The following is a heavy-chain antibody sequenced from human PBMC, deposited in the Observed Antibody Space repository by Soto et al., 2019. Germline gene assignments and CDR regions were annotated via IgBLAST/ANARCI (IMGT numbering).Heavy chain of an antibody. CDR2: ISAYNGNT. CDR3: ARVARSGWHQDYDYYPGMQV. D-gene: IGHD6-19*01. V-gene: IGHV1-18*04. CDR1: GYPFNSYG. J-gene: IGHJ6*02. Sequence: DSVKVSCKASGYPFNSYGISCGRQPTGHGLEWMGWISAYNGNTKYAQKLQGRITMTTDTSKSTVYMELRRLRSKDTAVYYCARVARSGWHQDYDYYPGMQVWG.